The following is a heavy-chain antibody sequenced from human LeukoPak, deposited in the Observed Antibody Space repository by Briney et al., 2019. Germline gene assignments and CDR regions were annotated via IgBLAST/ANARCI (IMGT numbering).Heavy chain of an antibody. CDR3: ARDGYNSGYLDY. Sequence: SETLSLTCTVSGGSISSGDYYWNWIRQPPGKGLEWIGYIYYSRSTSYSPSLKSRLTISVDTSKNQFSLKLSSVTAADTAVYYCARDGYNSGYLDYWGQGTLVTVSS. CDR2: IYYSRST. D-gene: IGHD5-24*01. V-gene: IGHV4-30-4*01. J-gene: IGHJ4*02. CDR1: GGSISSGDYY.